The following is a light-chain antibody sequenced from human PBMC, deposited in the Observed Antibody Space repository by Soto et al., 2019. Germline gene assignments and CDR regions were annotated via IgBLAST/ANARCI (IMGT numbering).Light chain of an antibody. CDR3: QQYDHLSLT. V-gene: IGKV1-33*01. J-gene: IGKJ4*01. Sequence: DIQMTQSPSSLSASVGGRVTITCQASQDITNSLNWYQQKPGKAPNLLIFDASNLDAGVPSRFSGSGSGTYFTFTIHSLQPEDVATYYCQQYDHLSLTFGGGTKVDIK. CDR1: QDITNS. CDR2: DAS.